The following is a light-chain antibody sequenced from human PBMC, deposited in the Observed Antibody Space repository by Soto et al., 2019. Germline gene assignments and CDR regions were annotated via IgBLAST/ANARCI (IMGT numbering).Light chain of an antibody. CDR1: QSVSNNY. CDR2: DAS. V-gene: IGKV3D-20*02. J-gene: IGKJ5*01. Sequence: EIVLTQSPGTLSLSPGERATLSCRASQSVSNNYLAWYQQKPGQAPRLLIYDASSRATGIPARFSGSGSGTDFILNISSLEPEDFAVYYCQQRSIWPITFGQGRRLEIK. CDR3: QQRSIWPIT.